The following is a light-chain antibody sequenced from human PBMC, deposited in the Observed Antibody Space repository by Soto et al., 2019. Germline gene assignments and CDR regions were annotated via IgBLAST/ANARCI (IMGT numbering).Light chain of an antibody. CDR1: QSVSNN. CDR3: QQYNYWPRT. J-gene: IGKJ1*01. V-gene: IGKV3-15*01. Sequence: EIMMTQSPATLSVSPGDRATLSCRASQSVSNNLAWYQQKPGQAPRLLIYGASTRATGIPARFSGSGSGTEFTLTISSLQSEDFAIYYCQQYNYWPRTFGQGTKVDIK. CDR2: GAS.